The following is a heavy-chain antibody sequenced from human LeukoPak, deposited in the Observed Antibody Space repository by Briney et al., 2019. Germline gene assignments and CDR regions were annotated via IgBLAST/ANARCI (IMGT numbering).Heavy chain of an antibody. D-gene: IGHD6-6*01. CDR2: IRYDGSNK. CDR1: GFTFSSYG. CDR3: AKEPLEYSSSPQYFQH. V-gene: IGHV3-30*02. J-gene: IGHJ1*01. Sequence: GGSLRLSCAASGFTFSSYGMHWVRQAPGKGLEWVAFIRYDGSNKYYADSVKGRFTISRDNSKNTLYLQMNSLRAEDTAVYYCAKEPLEYSSSPQYFQHWGQGTLVTVSS.